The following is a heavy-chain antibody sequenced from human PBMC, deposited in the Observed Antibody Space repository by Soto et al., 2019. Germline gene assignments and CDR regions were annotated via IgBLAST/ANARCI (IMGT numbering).Heavy chain of an antibody. J-gene: IGHJ4*02. CDR1: GGSIGSGGYY. Sequence: TLSLTCTVSGGSIGSGGYYWSWIRQHPGKGLEWXGYIYXSGSTYYNQSXXSRVTISXXKSKNQLSMKLSSVTAADTAVYYCARSNYYFDYWGQGTLVTVSS. CDR3: ARSNYYFDY. CDR2: IYXSGST. V-gene: IGHV4-31*03.